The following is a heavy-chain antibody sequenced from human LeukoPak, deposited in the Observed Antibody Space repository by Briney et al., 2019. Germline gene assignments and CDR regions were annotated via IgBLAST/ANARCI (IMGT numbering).Heavy chain of an antibody. Sequence: PSETLSLTCTVSGGSMSSSSYYWGWIRQPPGKGLEWIGSIYYSGSTYYNPSLKSRVTISVDTSKNQFSLKLSSVTAADTAVYYCARPRSGYSSSWIYYWGQGTLVTVSS. J-gene: IGHJ4*02. D-gene: IGHD6-13*01. CDR3: ARPRSGYSSSWIYY. CDR2: IYYSGST. CDR1: GGSMSSSSYY. V-gene: IGHV4-39*01.